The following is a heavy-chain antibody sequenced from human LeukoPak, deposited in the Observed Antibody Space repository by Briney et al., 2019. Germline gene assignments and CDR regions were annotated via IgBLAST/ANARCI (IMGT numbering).Heavy chain of an antibody. D-gene: IGHD2-15*01. Sequence: GESLKISCMCPGYSITSYWIGWVRQMPGKGLEWMGIIYPGDSDTRYSPSFQGQVTISADKSISTAYLQWSSLKASDTAMYYCARNRMRALDIWGQRPMVTVSS. V-gene: IGHV5-51*01. J-gene: IGHJ3*02. CDR2: IYPGDSDT. CDR1: GYSITSYW. CDR3: ARNRMRALDI.